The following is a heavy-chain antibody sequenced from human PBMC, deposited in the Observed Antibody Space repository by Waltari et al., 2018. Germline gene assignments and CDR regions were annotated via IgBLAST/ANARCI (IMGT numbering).Heavy chain of an antibody. D-gene: IGHD1-26*01. CDR2: INPNSGGT. J-gene: IGHJ4*02. CDR1: GYTCTGYD. CDR3: ASGQIVGAAWNY. V-gene: IGHV1-2*06. Sequence: QVQLVQSGAEVKKPGASVKVSCKASGYTCTGYDMHWVRQAPGQGLEWVVRINPNSGGTNYAQKFQGRVTMTRDTSISTAYMELSRLRSDDTAVYYCASGQIVGAAWNYWGQGTLVTVSS.